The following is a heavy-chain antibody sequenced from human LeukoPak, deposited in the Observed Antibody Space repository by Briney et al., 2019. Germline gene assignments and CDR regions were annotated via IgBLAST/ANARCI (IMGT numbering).Heavy chain of an antibody. CDR2: INTNTGNP. CDR3: ASSDFWSGYYYRFRSY. V-gene: IGHV7-4-1*02. Sequence: VASVTVSCEASGYTFTSYAMNWVLQAPGQGLEWMGWINTNTGNPTYAQGFTGRFVFSLDTSVSTAYLQISSLKAEDTAVYYCASSDFWSGYYYRFRSYWGQGTLVTVSS. J-gene: IGHJ4*02. D-gene: IGHD3-3*01. CDR1: GYTFTSYA.